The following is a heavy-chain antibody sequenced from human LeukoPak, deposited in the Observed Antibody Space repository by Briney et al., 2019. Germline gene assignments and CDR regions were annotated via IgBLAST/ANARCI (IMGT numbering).Heavy chain of an antibody. CDR3: ARATELETDTDDSSGLDF. CDR1: GGSFSGYY. D-gene: IGHD3-22*01. J-gene: IGHJ4*02. CDR2: INRSGST. V-gene: IGHV4-34*01. Sequence: SETLSLTCAVYGGSFSGYYWGWIRQPPGKGLEWIGEINRSGSTNYNPSLKSRVTISVDTSKNQFSLKLSSVTAADTAVYYCARATELETDTDDSSGLDFWGQGTLVTVSS.